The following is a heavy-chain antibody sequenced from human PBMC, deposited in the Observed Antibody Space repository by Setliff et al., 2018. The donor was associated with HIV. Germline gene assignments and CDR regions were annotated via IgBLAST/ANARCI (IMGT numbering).Heavy chain of an antibody. D-gene: IGHD6-13*01. CDR2: IFSIDDK. CDR3: ARIVFGGYRSTWHQDY. V-gene: IGHV2-26*01. CDR1: GFSLSNARMG. Sequence: SGPTLVNPTETLTLTCTVSGFSLSNARMGVSWIRQPPGKALEWLAHIFSIDDKSYSTSLKSRLTVPKDTSKSQVVLTMTNMDPVDTATYYCARIVFGGYRSTWHQDYWGQGTLVTVSS. J-gene: IGHJ4*02.